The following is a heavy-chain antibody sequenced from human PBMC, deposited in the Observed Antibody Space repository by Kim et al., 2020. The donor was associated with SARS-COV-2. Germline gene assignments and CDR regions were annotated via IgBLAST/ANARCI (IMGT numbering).Heavy chain of an antibody. CDR1: GFTFDDYA. CDR3: AKDFVRYSSCWHGGMDV. V-gene: IGHV3-9*01. Sequence: GGSLRLSCAASGFTFDDYAMHWVRQAPGKGLEWVSGISWNSGSIGYADSVKGRFTISRDNAKNSLYLQMNSLRAEDTALYYCAKDFVRYSSCWHGGMDV. D-gene: IGHD6-19*01. CDR2: ISWNSGSI. J-gene: IGHJ6*01.